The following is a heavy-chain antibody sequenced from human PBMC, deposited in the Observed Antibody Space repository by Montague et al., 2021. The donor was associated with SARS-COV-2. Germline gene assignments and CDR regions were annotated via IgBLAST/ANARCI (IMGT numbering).Heavy chain of an antibody. Sequence: SETLSLTCAVYGGSFSGYYWSWIRQPPGKGLEWIGEINHSGSTNYSPSLKSRVTISVDTSKNQFSLKLSSVTAADTAVYYCARARQDVVVPALGIGAYYYYYYMDAWGKGTTVTVSS. CDR2: INHSGST. V-gene: IGHV4-34*01. CDR3: ARARQDVVVPALGIGAYYYYYYMDA. D-gene: IGHD2-2*01. J-gene: IGHJ6*03. CDR1: GGSFSGYY.